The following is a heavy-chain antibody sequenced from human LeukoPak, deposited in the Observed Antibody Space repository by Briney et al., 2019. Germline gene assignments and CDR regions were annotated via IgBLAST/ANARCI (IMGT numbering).Heavy chain of an antibody. J-gene: IGHJ3*02. V-gene: IGHV4-30-4*02. CDR3: ARSPSIYYSSSGGEAFDI. CDR2: IYYSGST. CDR1: GGSISSGDYY. D-gene: IGHD6-6*01. Sequence: PSETLYLTCTVSGGSISSGDYYWSWIRQPPGKGLEWIGYIYYSGSTYYNPSLKSRVTISVDTSKNQFSLKLSSVTAADTAVYYCARSPSIYYSSSGGEAFDIWGQGTMVTVSS.